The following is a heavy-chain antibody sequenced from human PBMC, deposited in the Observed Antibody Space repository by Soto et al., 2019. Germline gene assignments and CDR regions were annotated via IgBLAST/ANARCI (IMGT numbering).Heavy chain of an antibody. D-gene: IGHD3-10*01. J-gene: IGHJ4*02. CDR3: AKDPSKYYYGSGTYYFDY. V-gene: IGHV3-33*06. CDR2: IWSDGRNK. CDR1: GFIFSIYA. Sequence: GGSLRLSCSGSGFIFSIYAMHWVRQDPGKGLEWVAVIWSDGRNKYYADSVKGRFTISRDSSSNTVYLQMNSLRGEDTALYYCAKDPSKYYYGSGTYYFDYWGQGTQVTVSS.